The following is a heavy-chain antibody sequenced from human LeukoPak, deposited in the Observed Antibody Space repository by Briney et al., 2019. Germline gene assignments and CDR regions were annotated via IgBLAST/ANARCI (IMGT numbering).Heavy chain of an antibody. J-gene: IGHJ6*02. V-gene: IGHV3-23*01. CDR3: ANTVVRGVASMDV. CDR1: GFTFSSYG. CDR2: ISGSGTTT. D-gene: IGHD3-10*01. Sequence: PGGSLRLSCAASGFTFSSYGMHWVRQAPGKGLEWVSAISGSGTTTYYADAVKGRFTISRDNSRNTLYLQMHSLGAEDTAVYYCANTVVRGVASMDVWGQGTTVTVS.